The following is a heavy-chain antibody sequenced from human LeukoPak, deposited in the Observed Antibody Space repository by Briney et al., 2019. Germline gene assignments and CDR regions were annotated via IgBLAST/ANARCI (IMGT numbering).Heavy chain of an antibody. V-gene: IGHV1-18*01. Sequence: ASVKVSCKASGYTFTASGLCWVRQAPGQGLEWMGWINPYNDITDYAQTFKGRVTMTTDTSTSTAYMELRSLRSDDTAVYYCARSLEYSSFPFDYWGQGTLVTVSS. CDR2: INPYNDIT. D-gene: IGHD6-6*01. CDR1: GYTFTASG. CDR3: ARSLEYSSFPFDY. J-gene: IGHJ4*02.